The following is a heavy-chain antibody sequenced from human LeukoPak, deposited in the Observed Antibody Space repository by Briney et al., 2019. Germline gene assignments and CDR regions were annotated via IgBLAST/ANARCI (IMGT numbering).Heavy chain of an antibody. J-gene: IGHJ4*02. D-gene: IGHD6-19*01. Sequence: PSETLSLTCTVSGGSISSYYWSWIRQPPGKGLEWIGYIYYSGSTNYNPSLKSRVTISVDTSKNQFSLKLSSVTAADTAVYYCARSRRGSGWYYYWGQGTLVTVSS. CDR3: ARSRRGSGWYYY. V-gene: IGHV4-59*08. CDR1: GGSISSYY. CDR2: IYYSGST.